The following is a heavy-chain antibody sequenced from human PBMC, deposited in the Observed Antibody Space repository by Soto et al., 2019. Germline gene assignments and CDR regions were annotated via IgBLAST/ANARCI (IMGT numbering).Heavy chain of an antibody. Sequence: QVRLVQSGAEVKKPGASVKVSCKASGYTFTNYGISWVRQAPGQGLEWMGWISTYSGHTTSAQKLQGRVTMTTDTSPNTAYMELRGLRSDDTAVYYCARDWGQQWLVYGMDVWDEGPTVTVSS. V-gene: IGHV1-18*01. CDR2: ISTYSGHT. J-gene: IGHJ6*04. CDR3: ARDWGQQWLVYGMDV. CDR1: GYTFTNYG. D-gene: IGHD6-19*01.